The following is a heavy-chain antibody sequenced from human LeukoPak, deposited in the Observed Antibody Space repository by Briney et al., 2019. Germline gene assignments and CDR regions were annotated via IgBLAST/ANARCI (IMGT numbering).Heavy chain of an antibody. Sequence: PGGSLRLSCAASGFTLSSYSMNWVRQAPGKGLEWVSFISSSSSYIYYADSVKGRFTISRDNAKNSLYLQMNSLRAEDTAVYYCARDHDWDYMDVWGKGTTVTVSS. CDR3: ARDHDWDYMDV. D-gene: IGHD3-9*01. CDR2: ISSSSSYI. J-gene: IGHJ6*03. V-gene: IGHV3-21*01. CDR1: GFTLSSYS.